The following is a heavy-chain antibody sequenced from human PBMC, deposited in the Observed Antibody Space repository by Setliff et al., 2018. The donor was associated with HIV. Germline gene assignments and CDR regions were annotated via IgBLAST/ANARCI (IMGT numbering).Heavy chain of an antibody. CDR2: VYHSGST. D-gene: IGHD3-10*01. V-gene: IGHV4-38-2*02. J-gene: IGHJ4*02. CDR1: GFSISTGHY. Sequence: SETLSLTCTVSGFSISTGHYWGWVRQSPGKGLEWIGSVYHSGSTYYAASLKSRVTISVDTSKNQSSLKLTSVTAADTAVYYWARQPPLSALQVWFGDYWGQGILVTVSS. CDR3: ARQPPLSALQVWFGDY.